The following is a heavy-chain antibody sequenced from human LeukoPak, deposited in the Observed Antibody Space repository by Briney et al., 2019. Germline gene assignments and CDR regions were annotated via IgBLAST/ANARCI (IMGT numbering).Heavy chain of an antibody. J-gene: IGHJ4*02. CDR2: IYNDGNKK. Sequence: PGGCLRLSCAASGFIFSNFVVHWVRQTPGKGLEWVAVIYNDGNKKYYVDSLKDRFTVSRDNSKNTVYLQMSSLRVEDTAVYFCARDLGSGSSFFFDFWGRGTLVTVSS. CDR1: GFIFSNFV. D-gene: IGHD3-10*01. V-gene: IGHV3-33*01. CDR3: ARDLGSGSSFFFDF.